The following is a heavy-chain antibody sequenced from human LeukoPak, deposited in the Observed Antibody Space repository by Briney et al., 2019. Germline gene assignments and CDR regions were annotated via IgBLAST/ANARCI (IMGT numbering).Heavy chain of an antibody. CDR1: GYTFTRYG. V-gene: IGHV1-18*01. CDR3: ARVGCSGGNCYSSADY. CDR2: ISGYSGNT. D-gene: IGHD2-15*01. Sequence: GASVKVFCKTPGYTFTRYGVSWARQAPGQGLEWMGWISGYSGNTNYAQKVQARVTMTADTSTSTAYMELRSLRSDDTAVYYCARVGCSGGNCYSSADYWGQGTLVTVSS. J-gene: IGHJ4*02.